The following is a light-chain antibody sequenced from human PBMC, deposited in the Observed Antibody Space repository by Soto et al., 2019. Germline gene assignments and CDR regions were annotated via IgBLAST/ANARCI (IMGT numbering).Light chain of an antibody. J-gene: IGLJ1*01. Sequence: QSALTQPASVSGSPGQSITISCTGTSSDIGSYNYVTWYQQHPGKAPKLMIYDVSNRPSGVSYRFSGSKSGNSASLTISGLQAEDEADYYCCSFTPSKTYVFGTGTKLTVL. CDR3: CSFTPSKTYV. V-gene: IGLV2-14*01. CDR2: DVS. CDR1: SSDIGSYNY.